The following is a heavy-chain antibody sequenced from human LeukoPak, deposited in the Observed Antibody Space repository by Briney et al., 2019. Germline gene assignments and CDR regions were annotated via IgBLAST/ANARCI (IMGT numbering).Heavy chain of an antibody. D-gene: IGHD1-26*01. J-gene: IGHJ3*02. CDR3: ASHSGSYRLNHDAFDI. V-gene: IGHV3-66*04. CDR2: IYSGGST. CDR1: GFTVSSNY. Sequence: GGSLRLSCAASGFTVSSNYMSWVRQAPGKGLEWVSVIYSGGSTYYADSVKGRFTISRDNSKNTLYLQMNSLRAEDTAVYYCASHSGSYRLNHDAFDIWGQGTMVTVSS.